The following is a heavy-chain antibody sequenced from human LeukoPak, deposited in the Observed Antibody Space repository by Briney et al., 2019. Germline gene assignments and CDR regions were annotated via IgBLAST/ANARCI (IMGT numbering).Heavy chain of an antibody. CDR2: IGGDGAT. J-gene: IGHJ3*02. CDR3: AKDSRSYNGIYDPFDI. Sequence: PGGSQRLSCAASGFTFSTYTMSWVRQTPGKGLEWVSVIGGDGATYYTESVKGRFTISRDNSKNTLSLQMNSLRPEDTAVYYCAKDSRSYNGIYDPFDIWGQGTMVTVSS. CDR1: GFTFSTYT. D-gene: IGHD2-8*01. V-gene: IGHV3-23*01.